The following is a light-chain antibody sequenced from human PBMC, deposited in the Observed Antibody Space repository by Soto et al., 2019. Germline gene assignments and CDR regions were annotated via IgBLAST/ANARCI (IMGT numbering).Light chain of an antibody. CDR3: SSYTSGSALYV. J-gene: IGLJ1*01. CDR1: SRDVGGYNS. Sequence: QSVLTQPAPVSGSPGQSITISCTGTSRDVGGYNSVSWYQQHPGKAPKLMIYEVTNRPSGVSNRFSGSKSGNTASLTISGLQAEDEADYYCSSYTSGSALYVFGTGTKVTVL. CDR2: EVT. V-gene: IGLV2-14*01.